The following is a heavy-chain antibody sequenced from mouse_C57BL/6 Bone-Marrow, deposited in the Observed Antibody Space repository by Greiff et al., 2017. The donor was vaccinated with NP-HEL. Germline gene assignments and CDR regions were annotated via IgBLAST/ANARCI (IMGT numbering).Heavy chain of an antibody. V-gene: IGHV1-64*01. D-gene: IGHD2-2*01. CDR1: GYTFTSYW. Sequence: QVQLQQPGAELVKPGASVKLSCKASGYTFTSYWMHWVKQRPGQGLEWIGMIHPNSGSTNYNEKFKSKATLTVDKSSSTAYMQLSSLTSEDAAVYYCARKGLQDWFAYWGQGTLVTVSA. CDR2: IHPNSGST. CDR3: ARKGLQDWFAY. J-gene: IGHJ3*01.